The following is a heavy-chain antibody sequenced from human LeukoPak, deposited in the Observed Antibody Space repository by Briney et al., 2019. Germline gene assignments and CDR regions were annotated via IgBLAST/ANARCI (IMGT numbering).Heavy chain of an antibody. Sequence: SETLSLTCAVYGGSFSGYYWSWIRQPPGKGLEWIGEINHSGSTNYNPSLKSRVTMSVDTSKNQFSLKLSSVTAADTAVYYCASGYYDSSGYPNWFDPWGQGTLVTVSS. CDR3: ASGYYDSSGYPNWFDP. CDR1: GGSFSGYY. D-gene: IGHD3-22*01. V-gene: IGHV4-34*01. J-gene: IGHJ5*02. CDR2: INHSGST.